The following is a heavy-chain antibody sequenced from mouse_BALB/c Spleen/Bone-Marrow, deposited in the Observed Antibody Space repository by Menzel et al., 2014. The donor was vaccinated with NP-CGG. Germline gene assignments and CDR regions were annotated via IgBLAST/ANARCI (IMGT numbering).Heavy chain of an antibody. V-gene: IGHV1-54*01. J-gene: IGHJ1*01. D-gene: IGHD4-1*01. CDR2: INPGSGGT. Sequence: QVQLQQPGAELVRPGTSVKVSCKASGYAFXDYLIEWVKQRPGQGLEWIGVINPGSGGTHYNEKFKGKATLTADKSSSTAYMQLSSLTSDDSAVYFCTRWLGPGWYFDVWGAGTTVTVSS. CDR3: TRWLGPGWYFDV. CDR1: GYAFXDYL.